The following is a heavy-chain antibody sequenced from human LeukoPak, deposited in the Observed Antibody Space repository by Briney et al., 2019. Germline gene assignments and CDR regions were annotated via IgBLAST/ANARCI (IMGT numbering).Heavy chain of an antibody. J-gene: IGHJ3*02. CDR2: ISYDGSNK. D-gene: IGHD1-26*01. Sequence: GGSLRLSCAASGFTFSSYAMHWVRQAPGKGLEWVAVISYDGSNKYYADSVKGRFTISRDNSENTLYLQMNSLRAEDTAVYYCARGLGHRGDAFDIWGQGTMVTVSS. V-gene: IGHV3-30-3*01. CDR3: ARGLGHRGDAFDI. CDR1: GFTFSSYA.